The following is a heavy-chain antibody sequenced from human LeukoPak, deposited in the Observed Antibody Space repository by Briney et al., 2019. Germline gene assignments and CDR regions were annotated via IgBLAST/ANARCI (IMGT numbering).Heavy chain of an antibody. Sequence: ASVKVSCKASGYTFTIYGISWVRQAPGQGLEWMGWISIDNGNTNYAQKLQGRVTMTTDTSTSTAYMELRSLRSDDTAVYYCARVAVYCSSTSCYGAFDIWGQGTMVTVSS. CDR3: ARVAVYCSSTSCYGAFDI. CDR2: ISIDNGNT. CDR1: GYTFTIYG. V-gene: IGHV1-18*01. J-gene: IGHJ3*02. D-gene: IGHD2-2*01.